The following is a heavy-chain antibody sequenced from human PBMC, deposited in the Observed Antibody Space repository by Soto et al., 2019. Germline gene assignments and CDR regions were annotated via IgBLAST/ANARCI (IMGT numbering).Heavy chain of an antibody. J-gene: IGHJ6*02. CDR2: ISGSGGST. Sequence: GGSLRLSCAASGFTFSSYAMSCVRQAPGKGLEWVSAISGSGGSTYYADSVKGRFTIPRDNSKNTLYLQMNSLRAEDTAVYYCASNMVFGEYGLDVWGQGTTVTVSS. CDR3: ASNMVFGEYGLDV. V-gene: IGHV3-23*01. CDR1: GFTFSSYA. D-gene: IGHD3-10*02.